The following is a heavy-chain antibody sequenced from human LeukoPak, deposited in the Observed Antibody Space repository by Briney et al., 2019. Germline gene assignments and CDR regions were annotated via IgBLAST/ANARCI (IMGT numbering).Heavy chain of an antibody. CDR3: ARVEFDP. Sequence: GGSLRLSCAASGFTFSSYWMSWVRQAPGKGLEWVAVISYDGSNKYYADSVKGRFTISRDNSKNTLYLQMNSLRAEDTAVYYCARVEFDPWGQGTLVTVSS. CDR2: ISYDGSNK. V-gene: IGHV3-30-3*01. J-gene: IGHJ5*02. CDR1: GFTFSSYW.